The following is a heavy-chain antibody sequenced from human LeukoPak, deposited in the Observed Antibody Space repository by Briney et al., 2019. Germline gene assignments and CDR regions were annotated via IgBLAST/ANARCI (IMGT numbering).Heavy chain of an antibody. J-gene: IGHJ4*02. CDR2: IYHSGST. V-gene: IGHV4-4*02. Sequence: SGTLSLTCAVSGGSISSSNWWSWVRQPPGKGLEWIGEIYHSGSTNYNPSLKSRVTISVDTSKNQFSLKLSSVTAADTAVYYCWRDRGGEGGFDFWGRGTLVTVSS. D-gene: IGHD3-16*01. CDR3: WRDRGGEGGFDF. CDR1: GGSISSSNW.